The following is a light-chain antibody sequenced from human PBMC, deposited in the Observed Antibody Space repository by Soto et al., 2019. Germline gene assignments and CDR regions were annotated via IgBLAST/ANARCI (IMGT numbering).Light chain of an antibody. CDR2: DVS. V-gene: IGLV2-11*01. CDR3: CSFAGTYTLYV. J-gene: IGLJ1*01. Sequence: QSALTQPRSVSGSPGQSVTISCTGTSSDVGGYNYVSWYQQHPGKAPKLMIYDVSKRPSGVPDRFSGSKSGNTASLTISGPQAEDEADYYCCSFAGTYTLYVFGNGTKVTVL. CDR1: SSDVGGYNY.